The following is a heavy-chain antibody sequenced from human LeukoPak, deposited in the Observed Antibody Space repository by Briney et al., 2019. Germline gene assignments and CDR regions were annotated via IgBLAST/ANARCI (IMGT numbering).Heavy chain of an antibody. CDR3: AKVDSSGYYGPRDAFGI. CDR2: ISGSGGST. V-gene: IGHV3-23*01. Sequence: PGGSLRLSCAASGFTFSSYAMSWVRQAPGKGLEWVSAISGSGGSTYYADSVKGRFTISRDNSKNTLYLQMNSLRAEDTAVYYCAKVDSSGYYGPRDAFGIWGQGTMVTVSS. CDR1: GFTFSSYA. J-gene: IGHJ3*02. D-gene: IGHD3-22*01.